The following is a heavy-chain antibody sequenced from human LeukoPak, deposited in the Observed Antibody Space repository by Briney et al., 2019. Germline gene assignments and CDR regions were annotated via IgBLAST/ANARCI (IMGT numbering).Heavy chain of an antibody. D-gene: IGHD1-26*01. Sequence: SETLSLTCAVSGYSISSGYYWGWIRPPPGKGMEWIGSIYHSGSTYYNPSLKSRVTTSVDTSKNQFSPKLSSVTAADTAVYYCARHVSSGGGWFDPWGQGTLVTVSS. CDR2: IYHSGST. V-gene: IGHV4-38-2*01. J-gene: IGHJ5*02. CDR3: ARHVSSGGGWFDP. CDR1: GYSISSGYY.